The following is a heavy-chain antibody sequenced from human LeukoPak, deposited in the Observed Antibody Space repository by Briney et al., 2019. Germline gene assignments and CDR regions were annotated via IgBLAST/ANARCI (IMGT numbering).Heavy chain of an antibody. CDR1: GYTLTELS. V-gene: IGHV1-24*01. CDR2: FDPEDGET. D-gene: IGHD6-13*01. CDR3: ATGLGSSWWANH. Sequence: ASVKVSCKVSGYTLTELSMHWVRQAPGKGLEWMGGFDPEDGETIYAQKFQGRVTMTEDTSTDTAYMELSSLRSEDTAVYYCATGLGSSWWANHWGQGTLVTVSS. J-gene: IGHJ5*02.